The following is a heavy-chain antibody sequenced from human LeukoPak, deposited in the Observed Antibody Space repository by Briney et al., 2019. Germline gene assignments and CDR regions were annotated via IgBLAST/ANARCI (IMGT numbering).Heavy chain of an antibody. D-gene: IGHD3-10*01. J-gene: IGHJ4*02. CDR3: AKVGYYYGSGARGYFDY. CDR1: GFTFSSYG. Sequence: PGGSLRLSCAASGFTFSSYGMHWVRQAPGKGLEWVAFIRYDGSNKYYADSVKGRFTISRDNSKNTLYLQMNSLRAEDTAVYYCAKVGYYYGSGARGYFDYWGQGTLVTVSS. V-gene: IGHV3-30*02. CDR2: IRYDGSNK.